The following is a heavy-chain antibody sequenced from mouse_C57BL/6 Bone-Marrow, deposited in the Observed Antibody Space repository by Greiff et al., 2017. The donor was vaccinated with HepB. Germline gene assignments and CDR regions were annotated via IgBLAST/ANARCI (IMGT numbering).Heavy chain of an antibody. CDR3: ARPYYGNFYWYFDV. CDR2: IWSGGST. CDR1: GFSLTSYG. D-gene: IGHD2-10*01. J-gene: IGHJ1*03. V-gene: IGHV2-2*01. Sequence: VHLVESGPGLVQPSQSLSITCTVSGFSLTSYGIHWVRQSPGKGLEWLGVIWSGGSTDYNAAFISRLSISKDNPKSQVFFKMNSLQADDTAIYYCARPYYGNFYWYFDVWGTGTTVTVSS.